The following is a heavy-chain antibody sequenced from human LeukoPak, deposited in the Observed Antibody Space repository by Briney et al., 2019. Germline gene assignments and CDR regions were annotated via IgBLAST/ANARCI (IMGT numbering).Heavy chain of an antibody. D-gene: IGHD1-26*01. CDR3: ARGRLEAMWELLPYDAFDI. J-gene: IGHJ3*02. V-gene: IGHV4-4*07. Sequence: SETLSLTCSVSGGSISSYYWSWIRQPAGKGLEWIGRIYTSVSTNYNPSLKSRVTMSVETSKNQFSLKLNSVTAADTAVFYCARGRLEAMWELLPYDAFDIWGQGTMVTVSS. CDR2: IYTSVST. CDR1: GGSISSYY.